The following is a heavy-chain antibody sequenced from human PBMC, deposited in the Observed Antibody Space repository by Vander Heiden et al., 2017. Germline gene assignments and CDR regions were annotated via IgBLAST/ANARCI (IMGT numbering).Heavy chain of an antibody. CDR2: ISSSSSTI. CDR3: ARDRGYSYGSDAFDI. CDR1: GFTFSSYS. D-gene: IGHD5-18*01. V-gene: IGHV3-48*02. J-gene: IGHJ3*02. Sequence: EVQLVESGGGLVQPGGSLRLSCAASGFTFSSYSMNWVRQAPGKGLEWVSYISSSSSTIYYADSVKGRFTIFRDNAKNSLYLQMNSLRDEDTAVYYCARDRGYSYGSDAFDIWGQGTMVTVSS.